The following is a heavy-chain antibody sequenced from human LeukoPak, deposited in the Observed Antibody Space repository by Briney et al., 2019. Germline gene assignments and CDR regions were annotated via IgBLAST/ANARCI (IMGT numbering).Heavy chain of an antibody. J-gene: IGHJ4*02. CDR1: GGSISSSNW. CDR2: IYHSGST. V-gene: IGHV4-4*02. CDR3: AREGTTRGAYGSRSYQGAVFDY. D-gene: IGHD3-10*01. Sequence: SGTLSLTCAVSGGSISSSNWWSWVRQPPGKGLEWIGEIYHSGSTNYNPSLKSRVTISVDKSKNQFSLKLSSVTAADTAVYYCAREGTTRGAYGSRSYQGAVFDYWGQGTLVTVSS.